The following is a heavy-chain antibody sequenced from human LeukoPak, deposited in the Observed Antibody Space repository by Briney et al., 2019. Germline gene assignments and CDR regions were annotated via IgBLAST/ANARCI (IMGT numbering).Heavy chain of an antibody. V-gene: IGHV1-18*01. D-gene: IGHD3-10*01. J-gene: IGHJ4*02. Sequence: RASVKVSCKTPGYTFTSYGISWVRQAPGQGLEWMGWISAYNGNTNYAQMLQGRVTMTTDTSTSTAYMELRSLRSDDTAVYYCARSDYYGSGSNGFDYWGQGTLVTVSS. CDR3: ARSDYYGSGSNGFDY. CDR1: GYTFTSYG. CDR2: ISAYNGNT.